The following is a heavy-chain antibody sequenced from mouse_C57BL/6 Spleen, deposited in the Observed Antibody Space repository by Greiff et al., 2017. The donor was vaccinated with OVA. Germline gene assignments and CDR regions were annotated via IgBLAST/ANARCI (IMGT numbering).Heavy chain of an antibody. Sequence: VQLQQPGAELVRPGTSVKLSCKASGYTFTSYWMHWVKQRPGQGLEWIGVIDPSDSYTNYNQKFKGKATLTVDTSSSTAYMQLSSLTSEDSAVYYCASAPITTVFDYWGQGTTLTVSS. J-gene: IGHJ2*01. CDR3: ASAPITTVFDY. D-gene: IGHD1-1*01. CDR2: IDPSDSYT. CDR1: GYTFTSYW. V-gene: IGHV1-59*01.